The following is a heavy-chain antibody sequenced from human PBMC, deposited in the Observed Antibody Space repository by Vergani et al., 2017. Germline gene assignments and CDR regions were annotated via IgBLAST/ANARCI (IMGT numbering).Heavy chain of an antibody. CDR3: TTDPRTSSVTIFGVVIFNWFDP. V-gene: IGHV3-15*01. Sequence: EVQLVESGGGLVKPGGSLRLSCAASGFTFSNAWMSWVRQAPGKELEWVGRIKSKTDGGTTDYAAPVKGRFTISRDDSKNTLYLQMNSLKTEDTAVYYCTTDPRTSSVTIFGVVIFNWFDPWGQGTLVTVSS. CDR1: GFTFSNAW. J-gene: IGHJ5*02. D-gene: IGHD3-3*01. CDR2: IKSKTDGGTT.